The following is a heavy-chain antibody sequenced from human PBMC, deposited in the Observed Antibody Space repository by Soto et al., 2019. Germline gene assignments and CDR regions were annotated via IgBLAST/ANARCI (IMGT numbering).Heavy chain of an antibody. CDR3: ATGDCSGGSCYTGRVGYFDY. Sequence: QVQLQESGPGLVKPSQTLSLTCTVSGGSISSGGYYWSWIRQHPGKGLEWIGYIYYSGSTYYNPSLKSRATISVDTSKNQFSLKLSSVSAADTAVYYCATGDCSGGSCYTGRVGYFDYWGQGTLVTVSS. D-gene: IGHD2-15*01. CDR2: IYYSGST. J-gene: IGHJ4*02. V-gene: IGHV4-31*03. CDR1: GGSISSGGYY.